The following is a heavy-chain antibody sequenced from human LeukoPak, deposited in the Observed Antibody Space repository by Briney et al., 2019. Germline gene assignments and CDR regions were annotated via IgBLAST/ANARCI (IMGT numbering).Heavy chain of an antibody. CDR1: GGSFSGYY. J-gene: IGHJ3*02. D-gene: IGHD2-21*02. V-gene: IGHV4-34*01. CDR3: ARADVVVTAIPHAFDI. CDR2: INHSGST. Sequence: SETLSLTRAVYGGSFSGYYWSWIRQPPGKGLEWIGEINHSGSTNYNPSLKSRVTISVDTSKNQFSLKLSSVTAAGTAVYFCARADVVVTAIPHAFDIWGQGTMVTVSS.